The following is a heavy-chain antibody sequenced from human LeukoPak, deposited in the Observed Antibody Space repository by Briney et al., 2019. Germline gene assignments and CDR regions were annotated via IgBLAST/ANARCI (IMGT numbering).Heavy chain of an antibody. CDR2: MDPNSGNT. Sequence: ASVKVSCKASGYTFTSYDINWVRQATGQGLEWMGWMDPNSGNTGYAQKFQGRVTITRNTSISTAYMELSSLRSEDTAVYYCASRYCGGGSCYRFDYWGQGILVTVSS. CDR3: ASRYCGGGSCYRFDY. J-gene: IGHJ4*02. CDR1: GYTFTSYD. V-gene: IGHV1-8*03. D-gene: IGHD2-15*01.